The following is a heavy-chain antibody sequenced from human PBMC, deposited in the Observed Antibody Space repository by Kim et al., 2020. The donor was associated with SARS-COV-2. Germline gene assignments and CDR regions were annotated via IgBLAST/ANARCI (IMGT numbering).Heavy chain of an antibody. CDR1: GYTFRSFG. D-gene: IGHD3-9*01. V-gene: IGHV1-18*01. CDR2: INPYNGNT. CDR3: ARDRGYEILTGSSP. Sequence: ASVKVSCKGSGYTFRSFGINWVRQAPGQGLEWMGWINPYNGNTDYSRRLQSRVTMTTDISTSTAYMELRSLRYDDTAVYYCARDRGYEILTGSSPWGQGT. J-gene: IGHJ5*02.